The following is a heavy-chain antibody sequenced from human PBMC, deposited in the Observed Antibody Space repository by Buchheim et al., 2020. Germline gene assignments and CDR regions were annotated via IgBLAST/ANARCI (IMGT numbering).Heavy chain of an antibody. V-gene: IGHV3-30*18. CDR1: GFTFSSYG. CDR3: AKDTARVENWFDP. Sequence: QVQLVESGGGVVQPGRSLRLSCAASGFTFSSYGMHWVRQAPGKGLEWVAVISYDGSNKYYADSVKGRFTISRDKSKNTLYLQMNSLRAEDTAVYYCAKDTARVENWFDPWGQGTL. D-gene: IGHD5-18*01. J-gene: IGHJ5*02. CDR2: ISYDGSNK.